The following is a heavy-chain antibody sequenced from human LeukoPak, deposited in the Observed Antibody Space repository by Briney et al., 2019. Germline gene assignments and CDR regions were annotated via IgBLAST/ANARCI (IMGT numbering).Heavy chain of an antibody. J-gene: IGHJ3*02. D-gene: IGHD5-12*01. CDR1: GYTFTSYG. V-gene: IGHV1-8*02. CDR3: ARGLENGGYSGYDDKSDAFDI. Sequence: GASVKVSCKASGYTFTSYGISWVRQATGQGLEWMGWMNPDSGNTGYAQKFQGRVTMTRNTSISTAYMELSSLRSEDTAVYYCARGLENGGYSGYDDKSDAFDIWGQGTMVTVSS. CDR2: MNPDSGNT.